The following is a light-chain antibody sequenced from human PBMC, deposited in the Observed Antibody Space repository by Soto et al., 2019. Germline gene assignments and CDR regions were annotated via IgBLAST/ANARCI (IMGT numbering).Light chain of an antibody. Sequence: DIQMTQSPSTLSGSVVDRATITCRASQTINNRLAWYQQTPGKAPKLLIFKASTSQSGVPSSFIGSGSGTEFPLTIRRLDPEVFAVDYCQQYGSSPTFCEGTRLEIK. CDR3: QQYGSSPT. CDR2: KAS. V-gene: IGKV1-5*03. J-gene: IGKJ5*01. CDR1: QTINNR.